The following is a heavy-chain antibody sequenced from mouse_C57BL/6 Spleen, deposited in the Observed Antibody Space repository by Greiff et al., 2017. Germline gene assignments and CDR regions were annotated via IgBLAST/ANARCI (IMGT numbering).Heavy chain of an antibody. CDR2: IYPRSGNT. CDR3: ARRHYYNNYDYAMDY. J-gene: IGHJ4*01. Sequence: VQLQQSGAELARPGASVKLSCKASGYTFTSYGISWVKQRTGQGLEWIGEIYPRSGNTYYNEKFKGKATLTADKSSSTAYMELRSLTSEDSAVYFCARRHYYNNYDYAMDYWGQGASVTVSS. D-gene: IGHD2-5*01. V-gene: IGHV1-81*01. CDR1: GYTFTSYG.